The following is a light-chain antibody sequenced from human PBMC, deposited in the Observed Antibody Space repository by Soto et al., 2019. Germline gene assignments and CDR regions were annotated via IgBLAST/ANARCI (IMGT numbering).Light chain of an antibody. CDR3: QQYFSYPWT. J-gene: IGKJ1*01. CDR2: GAS. Sequence: AVRMTQAPSSFSASTGDRVTITCRASQGISSCLAWYQQRPGKAPKLLIYGASTLQSGVPSRFSGSGSGTDFTLTISCLQSEDFATYYCQQYFSYPWTFGQGTKVEIK. CDR1: QGISSC. V-gene: IGKV1-8*01.